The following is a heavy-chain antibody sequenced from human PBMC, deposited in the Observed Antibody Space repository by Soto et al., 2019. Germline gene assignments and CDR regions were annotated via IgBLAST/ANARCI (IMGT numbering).Heavy chain of an antibody. CDR2: IYTSGST. D-gene: IGHD3-3*01. J-gene: IGHJ4*02. CDR1: GGLLSRYY. CDR3: ARDQPYDFWSGYTPLDY. V-gene: IGHV4-4*07. Sequence: SEAPSPTRTGSGGLLSRYYWSLIRLPAGKGLEWIGRIYTSGSTNYNPSLKSRVTMSVDTSKNQFSLKLSSVTAADTAVYYCARDQPYDFWSGYTPLDYWGQGTLVTVSS.